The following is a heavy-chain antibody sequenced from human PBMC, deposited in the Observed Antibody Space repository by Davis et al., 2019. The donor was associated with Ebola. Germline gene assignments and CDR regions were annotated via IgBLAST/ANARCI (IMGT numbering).Heavy chain of an antibody. V-gene: IGHV4-34*01. CDR2: INHSGST. J-gene: IGHJ4*02. D-gene: IGHD1-1*01. CDR1: GGSFSGYY. Sequence: PSETLSLTCAVYGGSFSGYYWSWIRHPPGQGLEWIGEINHSGSTNYNPSLKSRVTISVDTSKNQCSLKLSSVTASVTAVYYCASYLEYFDYWGQGNLVTVSS. CDR3: ASYLEYFDY.